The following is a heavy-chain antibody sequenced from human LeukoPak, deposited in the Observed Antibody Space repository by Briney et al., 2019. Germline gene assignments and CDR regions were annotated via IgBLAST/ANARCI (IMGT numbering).Heavy chain of an antibody. V-gene: IGHV3-30*02. J-gene: IGHJ6*03. CDR1: RFTFSSSA. D-gene: IGHD2-8*01. CDR2: VQYDGSNE. CDR3: AKDRCSNGVGCYYYYMDV. Sequence: GGSLRLSCAASRFTFSSSAMHWVRQAPGNGLDCVSYVQYDGSNEQYAASVKGRFSIYRDSSKNILYLQMNSLRGEDTAVYYCAKDRCSNGVGCYYYYMDVWGKGTTVTISS.